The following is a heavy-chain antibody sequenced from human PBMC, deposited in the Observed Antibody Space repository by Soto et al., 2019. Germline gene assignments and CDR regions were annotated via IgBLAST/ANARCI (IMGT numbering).Heavy chain of an antibody. Sequence: QVQLVESEGGVVQPGRSLRLSCAASGFTFSSYGMHWVRQAPGKGLEWVAVISYDGSNKYYADSVKGRFTISRDNSKNTLYLQMNSLRAEDTAVYYCAKGSPMTYYYDSSGYYFDYWGQGTLVTVSS. CDR2: ISYDGSNK. J-gene: IGHJ4*02. CDR3: AKGSPMTYYYDSSGYYFDY. D-gene: IGHD3-22*01. CDR1: GFTFSSYG. V-gene: IGHV3-30*18.